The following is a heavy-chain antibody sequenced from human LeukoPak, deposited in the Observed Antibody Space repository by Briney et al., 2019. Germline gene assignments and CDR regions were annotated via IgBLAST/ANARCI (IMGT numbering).Heavy chain of an antibody. CDR2: IYYSGTT. D-gene: IGHD4-23*01. CDR3: ATYYRGVGGRGY. Sequence: SETLSLTCTVSGGSISGQHLTWIRQPPGKGLEWIGQIYYSGTTHYNPALQSRVTMSLDTSKNQFSLKVTSVTAADTAVYFCATYYRGVGGRGYWGQGTLVTVSS. V-gene: IGHV4-59*11. J-gene: IGHJ4*02. CDR1: GGSISGQH.